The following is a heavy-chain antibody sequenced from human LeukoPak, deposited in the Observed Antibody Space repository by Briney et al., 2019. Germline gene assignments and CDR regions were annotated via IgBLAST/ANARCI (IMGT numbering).Heavy chain of an antibody. CDR1: GFTFHNYA. V-gene: IGHV3-9*01. D-gene: IGHD5-12*01. Sequence: GGSLRLSCAASGFTFHNYAVHWVRQVPGKGLEWVSGISWNSGSVGYVDSVKGQFTISRDNAKNSVYLQMNSLRAEDTALYYCAKDKAPLYSGYDWDLDFWGQGTLVTVSS. CDR2: ISWNSGSV. CDR3: AKDKAPLYSGYDWDLDF. J-gene: IGHJ4*02.